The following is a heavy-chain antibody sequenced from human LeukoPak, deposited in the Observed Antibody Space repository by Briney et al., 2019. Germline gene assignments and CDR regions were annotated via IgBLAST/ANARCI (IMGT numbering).Heavy chain of an antibody. D-gene: IGHD5-12*01. CDR3: ATSGYDSHRAFDI. V-gene: IGHV1-46*01. CDR1: GYTFTNYY. Sequence: ASVKVSCTASGYTFTNYYMHWVRQAPGQGLEWMGIINPSGGSTSYAQKFQGRVTMTRDTSTSTVYMELSSLRSEDTAVYYWATSGYDSHRAFDIWGQGTMVTVSS. J-gene: IGHJ3*02. CDR2: INPSGGST.